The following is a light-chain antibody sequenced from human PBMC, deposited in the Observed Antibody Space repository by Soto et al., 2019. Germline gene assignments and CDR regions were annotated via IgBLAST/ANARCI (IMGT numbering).Light chain of an antibody. CDR3: QQYKSYSRT. CDR1: QSISSR. J-gene: IGKJ1*01. CDR2: KGS. Sequence: DIQMTQSPCTLSSSVGDRVTLTCRASQSISSRLSWYHQKPAKAAKLLIYKGSTREGAGLSRFCGSGAGTEFTLTISSLQYDDFATDYCQQYKSYSRTFGQGTKVDIK. V-gene: IGKV1-5*03.